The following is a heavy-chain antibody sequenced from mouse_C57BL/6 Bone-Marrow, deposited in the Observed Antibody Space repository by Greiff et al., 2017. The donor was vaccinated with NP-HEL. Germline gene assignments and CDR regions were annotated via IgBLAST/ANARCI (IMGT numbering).Heavy chain of an antibody. J-gene: IGHJ1*03. D-gene: IGHD2-4*01. V-gene: IGHV1-64*01. Sequence: QVQLKQPGAELVKPGASVKLSCKASGYTFTSYWMHWVKQRPGQGLEWIGMIHPNSGSTNYNEKFKSKATLTVDKSSSTAYMQLSSLTSEDSAVYYCANYDYASLHWYFDVWGTGTTVTVSS. CDR1: GYTFTSYW. CDR3: ANYDYASLHWYFDV. CDR2: IHPNSGST.